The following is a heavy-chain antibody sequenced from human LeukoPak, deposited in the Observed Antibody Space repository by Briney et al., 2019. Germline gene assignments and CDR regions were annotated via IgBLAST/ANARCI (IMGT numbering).Heavy chain of an antibody. V-gene: IGHV4-34*01. CDR2: INHSGST. J-gene: IGHJ4*02. CDR3: TRRAPTSYGHYLDS. Sequence: SETLSLTCAVYGGSFSGYYWSWIRQPPGKGLEWIGEINHSGSTNYNPSLKSRVTISVDTSKNRFSLMLSSVTAADTAVYYCTRRAPTSYGHYLDSWGQGTLVTVSS. CDR1: GGSFSGYY. D-gene: IGHD3-10*01.